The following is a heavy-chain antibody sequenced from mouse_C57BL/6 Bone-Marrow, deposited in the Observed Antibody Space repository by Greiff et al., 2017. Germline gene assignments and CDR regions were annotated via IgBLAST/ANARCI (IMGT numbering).Heavy chain of an antibody. Sequence: VQLQQSGAELVRPGASVTLSCKASGYTFTDYEMHRVKQTPVHGLEWIGAIDPETGGTAYNQKFKGKAILTADKSSSTAYMELRSLTSEDSAVYYCTSDGDYWGQGTTLTVSS. J-gene: IGHJ2*01. CDR3: TSDGDY. CDR2: IDPETGGT. V-gene: IGHV1-15*01. CDR1: GYTFTDYE.